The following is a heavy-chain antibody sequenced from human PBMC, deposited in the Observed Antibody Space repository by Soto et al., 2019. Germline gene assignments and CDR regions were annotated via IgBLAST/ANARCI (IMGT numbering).Heavy chain of an antibody. CDR2: IDPSDSYR. CDR1: GDSFNNYW. D-gene: IGHD1-26*01. CDR3: ARQRPTDGRWEFANYYGMDV. J-gene: IGHJ6*02. Sequence: GESLKISCKGSGDSFNNYWISWMRQMPGKWLEWMGRIDPSDSYRTYNPAFQGHVTISVDKSISTAYVQWTRLEASDSAIYYCARQRPTDGRWEFANYYGMDVWGQGTPVTVSS. V-gene: IGHV5-10-1*01.